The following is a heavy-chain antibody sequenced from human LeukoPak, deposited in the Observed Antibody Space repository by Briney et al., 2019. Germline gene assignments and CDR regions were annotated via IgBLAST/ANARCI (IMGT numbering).Heavy chain of an antibody. Sequence: SETLSLTCTVSGASISGYYWSWIRQPPGKGLEWIGFVYYGGSTNYSPSLKSRATISIDTSKNKFSLRLSSVTAADTAVYYCARHGGVSGTYFPPHHYGMDVWGQGTTVTVSS. CDR3: ARHGGVSGTYFPPHHYGMDV. CDR2: VYYGGST. V-gene: IGHV4-59*08. D-gene: IGHD3-16*01. J-gene: IGHJ6*02. CDR1: GASISGYY.